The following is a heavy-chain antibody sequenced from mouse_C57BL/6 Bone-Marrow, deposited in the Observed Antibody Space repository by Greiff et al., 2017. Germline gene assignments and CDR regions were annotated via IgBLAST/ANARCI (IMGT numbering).Heavy chain of an antibody. J-gene: IGHJ2*01. CDR1: GYTFTSYW. CDR2: IDPSDRET. Sequence: QVQLQQPGAELVRPGSSVQLSCKASGYTFTSYWMHWVKQRPIQGLEWIGNIDPSDRETHYNQKFKDKATLTVDKSSSTAYMQLSSLTSEDSAVYYCARCYYGSSPFDYWGQGTTLTVSS. V-gene: IGHV1-52*01. CDR3: ARCYYGSSPFDY. D-gene: IGHD1-1*01.